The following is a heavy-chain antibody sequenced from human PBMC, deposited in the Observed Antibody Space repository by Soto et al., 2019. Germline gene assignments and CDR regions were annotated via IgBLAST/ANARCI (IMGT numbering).Heavy chain of an antibody. CDR3: SRGLDPYYGGNSLSLDY. CDR2: INPKFGTT. D-gene: IGHD4-17*01. Sequence: QVQLVQSGAEVKKPGSSVKVSCKASGGSFSTYGINWVRLAPGQGLEWMGGINPKFGTTNYAQKFRGRVTIPAIDSTNPAYMDLNYLRYEDTAVYFCSRGLDPYYGGNSLSLDYWGQGTLVTVSS. J-gene: IGHJ4*02. V-gene: IGHV1-69*13. CDR1: GGSFSTYG.